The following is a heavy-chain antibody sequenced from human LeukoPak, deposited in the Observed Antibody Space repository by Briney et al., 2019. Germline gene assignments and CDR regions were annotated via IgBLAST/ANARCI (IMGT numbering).Heavy chain of an antibody. CDR1: GGSISSGGYY. D-gene: IGHD2-2*01. Sequence: SETLSLTCTVSGGSISSGGYYWSWIRQPPGKGLEWIGYIYHSGSTYYNPSLKSRVTISVDRSKNQFSLKLSSVTAADTAVYYCARVPAATWTFDPWGQGTLVTVSS. CDR2: IYHSGST. J-gene: IGHJ5*02. V-gene: IGHV4-30-2*01. CDR3: ARVPAATWTFDP.